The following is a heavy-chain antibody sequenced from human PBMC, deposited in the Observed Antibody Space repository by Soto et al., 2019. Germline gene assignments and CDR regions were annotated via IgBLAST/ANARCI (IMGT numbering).Heavy chain of an antibody. CDR1: GFSFSSYA. CDR3: AKYRGIAARRDYYYYGMDV. D-gene: IGHD6-6*01. V-gene: IGHV3-23*01. J-gene: IGHJ6*02. CDR2: ISGSGGST. Sequence: GGSLRLSCVASGFSFSSYAMSWVRQAPGEGLEWVSAISGSGGSTYYADSVKGRFTISRDNSKNTLYLQMNSLRAEDTAVYYCAKYRGIAARRDYYYYGMDVWGQGTTVTVS.